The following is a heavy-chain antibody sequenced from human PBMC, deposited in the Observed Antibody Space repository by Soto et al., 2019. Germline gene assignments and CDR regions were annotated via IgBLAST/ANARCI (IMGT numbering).Heavy chain of an antibody. CDR1: GGSMTSGDQY. D-gene: IGHD1-1*01. CDR3: ARELPQRQGRNMDV. CDR2: INHRGSL. Sequence: LSLTRTVTGGSMTSGDQYWTWIRHRPGEGLEWFGYINHRGSLYYNPSLKSRVSMSVDTSKNQFSLNLSSVTAADTAVYYCARELPQRQGRNMDVWGQGTTVTVSS. V-gene: IGHV4-31*03. J-gene: IGHJ6*02.